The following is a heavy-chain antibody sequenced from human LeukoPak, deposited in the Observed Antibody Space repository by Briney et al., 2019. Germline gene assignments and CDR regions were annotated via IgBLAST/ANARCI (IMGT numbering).Heavy chain of an antibody. D-gene: IGHD6-19*01. V-gene: IGHV3-49*04. CDR2: FRSKPYGGTT. CDR1: GFTFDDYA. Sequence: PGRSLRLSCTTSGFTFDDYAMSWVRQAPGKGLGWVGFFRSKPYGGTTEYAASVKGRFTISRDDSKSIAYLQMNSLKTEDTAVYYCTRSGSSGWYPGFDYWGQGTLVTVSS. J-gene: IGHJ4*02. CDR3: TRSGSSGWYPGFDY.